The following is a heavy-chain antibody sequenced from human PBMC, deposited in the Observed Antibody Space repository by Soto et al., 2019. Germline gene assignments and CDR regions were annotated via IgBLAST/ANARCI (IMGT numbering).Heavy chain of an antibody. CDR1: GYTFIRYA. CDR3: ARGGAYSGYEYEDY. J-gene: IGHJ4*02. V-gene: IGHV1-3*01. Sequence: GASVKVSCKASGYTFIRYAVHWVRQAPGQGLEWMGWINADNSDTKYSQKFQGRVTITRDTSASTAYMEVTSLRSDDTAVYYCARGGAYSGYEYEDYWGRGTLVTVSS. D-gene: IGHD5-12*01. CDR2: INADNSDT.